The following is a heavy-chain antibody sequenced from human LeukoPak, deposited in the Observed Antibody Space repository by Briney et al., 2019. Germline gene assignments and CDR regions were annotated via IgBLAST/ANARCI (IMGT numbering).Heavy chain of an antibody. CDR1: GYTFTNYG. J-gene: IGHJ4*02. CDR3: ARGAYCGGDCYQRSLDY. Sequence: VASVKVSCKASGYTFTNYGISWVRPAPGQGLECMGWISAYNGNTNYAQKLQDRVTMTTDTSTSTAYMEVRSLRSDDTAVYYCARGAYCGGDCYQRSLDYWGQGALVTVSS. CDR2: ISAYNGNT. D-gene: IGHD2-21*02. V-gene: IGHV1-18*01.